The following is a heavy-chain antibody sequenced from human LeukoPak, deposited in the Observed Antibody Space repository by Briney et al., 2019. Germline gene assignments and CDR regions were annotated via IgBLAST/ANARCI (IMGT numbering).Heavy chain of an antibody. CDR2: IIPIFGIA. V-gene: IGHV1-69*10. Sequence: SVKVSCKASGGTFSIYAISWVRQAPGQGLEWMGRIIPIFGIANYTQKFQGRVTITADKSTSTAYIELSSLRSEDTAVYYCAGGDGVDYWGQGTLVTVSS. J-gene: IGHJ4*02. CDR3: AGGDGVDY. CDR1: GGTFSIYA. D-gene: IGHD5-24*01.